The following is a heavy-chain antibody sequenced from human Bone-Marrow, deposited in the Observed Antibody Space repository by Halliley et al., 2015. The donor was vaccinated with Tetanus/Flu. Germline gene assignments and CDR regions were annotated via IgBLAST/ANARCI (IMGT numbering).Heavy chain of an antibody. CDR3: ARRVLGSYWPS. Sequence: SLRLSCEASGFSFFSYWMSWVRQAPGKGLEWVANIKQDGTEKYYLDSVKGRFTISRDNAKRSLYLQMNSLRAEDTAVYFCARRVLGSYWPSWGQGTLVTVSS. CDR1: GFSFFSYW. J-gene: IGHJ4*02. V-gene: IGHV3-7*03. D-gene: IGHD3-16*01. CDR2: IKQDGTEK.